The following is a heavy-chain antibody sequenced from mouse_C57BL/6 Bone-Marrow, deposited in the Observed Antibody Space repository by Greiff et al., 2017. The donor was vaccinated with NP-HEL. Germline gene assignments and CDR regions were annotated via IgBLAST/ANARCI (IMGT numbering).Heavy chain of an antibody. CDR2: IDPNSGGT. CDR3: ARRGTVVAHYAMDY. J-gene: IGHJ4*01. V-gene: IGHV1-72*01. CDR1: GYTFTSYW. Sequence: VKLQQPGAELVKPGASVKLSCKASGYTFTSYWMHWVKQRPGRGLEWIGRIDPNSGGTKYNEKFKSKATLTVDKPSSTAYMQLSSLTSEDSAVYYCARRGTVVAHYAMDYWGQGTSVTVSS. D-gene: IGHD1-1*01.